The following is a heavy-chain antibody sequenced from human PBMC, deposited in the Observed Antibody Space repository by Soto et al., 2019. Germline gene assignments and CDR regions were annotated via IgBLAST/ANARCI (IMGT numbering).Heavy chain of an antibody. V-gene: IGHV5-51*01. CDR2: IYPGDSDT. CDR1: GYNFNTYW. CDR3: AHSTVSYVDIVSSTTRGYFDH. Sequence: GESLKISCEGSGYNFNTYWIGWVRQMPGKGLEWMALIYPGDSDTRYSPSFEGQVTLSVDRSISTAYLQWSSLQASDTAIYYSAHSTVSYVDIVSSTTRGYFDHWGQGTLVTVSS. D-gene: IGHD5-12*01. J-gene: IGHJ4*02.